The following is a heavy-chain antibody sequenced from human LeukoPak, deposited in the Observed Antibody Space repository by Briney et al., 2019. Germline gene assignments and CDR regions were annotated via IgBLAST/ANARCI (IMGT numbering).Heavy chain of an antibody. J-gene: IGHJ4*02. CDR2: INQDGREK. CDR1: GYTFTSYG. CDR3: ARDTYGDGDY. D-gene: IGHD4-17*01. Sequence: SCKASGYTFTSYGISWVGQAPGKGLEWVANINQDGREKYYVDSVKGRFTISRDNTKNSLYLQMNSLRAEDTAVYYCARDTYGDGDYWGQGTLITVSS. V-gene: IGHV3-7*01.